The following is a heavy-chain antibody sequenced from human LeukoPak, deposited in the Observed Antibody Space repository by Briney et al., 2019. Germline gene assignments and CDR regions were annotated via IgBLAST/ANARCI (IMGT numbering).Heavy chain of an antibody. CDR3: FAGYYDSNGSYFDY. V-gene: IGHV3-30*03. D-gene: IGHD3-22*01. Sequence: GGSLRVFCAASGFTFSSYGMHWVRQAPGKGLEWVAVISRDGSNKYYGDSVRGRFTISRDNSKNTVYLQMNSLRAEDRAVYYCFAGYYDSNGSYFDYWGQGTLVTVSS. J-gene: IGHJ4*02. CDR2: ISRDGSNK. CDR1: GFTFSSYG.